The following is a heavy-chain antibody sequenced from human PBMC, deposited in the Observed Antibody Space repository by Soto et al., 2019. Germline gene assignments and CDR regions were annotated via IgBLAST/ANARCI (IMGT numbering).Heavy chain of an antibody. V-gene: IGHV1-18*04. CDR1: GSTFTSYG. D-gene: IGHD3-3*01. CDR2: ISAYNGNT. Sequence: ASVKVSCKASGSTFTSYGISWVRQAPGQGLEWMGWISAYNGNTNYAQKLQGRVTMTTDTSTGTAYMELRSLRSDDTAVYYCARDLEVPYYDFWSGYPPGVSAYYYGMDVWGQGTTVTVPS. J-gene: IGHJ6*02. CDR3: ARDLEVPYYDFWSGYPPGVSAYYYGMDV.